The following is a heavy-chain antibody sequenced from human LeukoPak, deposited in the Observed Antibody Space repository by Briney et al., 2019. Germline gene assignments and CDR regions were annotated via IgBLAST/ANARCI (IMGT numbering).Heavy chain of an antibody. D-gene: IGHD5-24*01. CDR2: ISSSGST. CDR1: GGSISSGTDY. J-gene: IGHJ4*02. V-gene: IGHV4-31*03. CDR3: ARADMATVFDF. Sequence: PSKTLSLTCTVSGGSISSGTDYWSWIRQHPGKGLEWIGYISSSGSTYYNPSLKTRLTISVDTSKNQFSLKLDSVTAADTAFYYCARADMATVFDFWGRGTLVTVSS.